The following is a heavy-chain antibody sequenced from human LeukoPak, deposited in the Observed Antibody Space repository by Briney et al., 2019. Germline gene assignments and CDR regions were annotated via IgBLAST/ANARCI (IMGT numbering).Heavy chain of an antibody. J-gene: IGHJ5*02. Sequence: NPSETLSLTCTVSGGSISSYYWSWIRQPPGKGLEWIGYIYYSGSTNYNPSLKSRVTISVDTSKNQFPLKLSSVTAADTAVYYCASYKVAMTTVTTRWFDPWGQGTLVTVSS. CDR1: GGSISSYY. CDR3: ASYKVAMTTVTTRWFDP. CDR2: IYYSGST. D-gene: IGHD4-11*01. V-gene: IGHV4-59*01.